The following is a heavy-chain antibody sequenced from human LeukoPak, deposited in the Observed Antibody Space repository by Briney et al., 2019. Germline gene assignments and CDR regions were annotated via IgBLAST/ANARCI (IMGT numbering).Heavy chain of an antibody. J-gene: IGHJ3*02. V-gene: IGHV1-2*02. CDR3: ARVLRGSSAFEI. D-gene: IGHD3-10*01. CDR1: GYNFNVYY. Sequence: ASVRVSCKASGYNFNVYYINWVRQAPGQGLEWMGWINPSSGGTYYAQRFKGRVTMTRDTSVSTAYMELNSLASDDTAVYFCARVLRGSSAFEIWGQGTMVTVSS. CDR2: INPSSGGT.